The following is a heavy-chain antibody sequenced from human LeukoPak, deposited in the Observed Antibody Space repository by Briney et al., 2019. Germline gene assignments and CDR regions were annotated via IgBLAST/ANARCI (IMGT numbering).Heavy chain of an antibody. J-gene: IGHJ4*02. V-gene: IGHV3-23*01. Sequence: GGSLRLSCAASGFTFSSYAMSWVRQAPGKGLEWVSAISGSGGSTYYADSVKGRFTISRDNSKNTLYLQMNSLRAEDTAVYYCAKVPRGYSYGSDYYFDYWGQGTLVTVSS. D-gene: IGHD5-18*01. CDR2: ISGSGGST. CDR1: GFTFSSYA. CDR3: AKVPRGYSYGSDYYFDY.